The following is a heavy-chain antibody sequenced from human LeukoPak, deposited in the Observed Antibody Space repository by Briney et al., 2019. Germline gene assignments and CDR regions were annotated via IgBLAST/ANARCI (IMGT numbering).Heavy chain of an antibody. D-gene: IGHD6-13*01. V-gene: IGHV3-21*01. Sequence: GGSLRLPCAASGFTLSTYNMKWVRQAPRKGLEWVSSISTSSSYIYYADSVKGRFTISRDNARNSLYLQMNSLRAEDTAVYYCARDRGYSSSPDWFDPWGQGTLVTVSS. J-gene: IGHJ5*02. CDR1: GFTLSTYN. CDR2: ISTSSSYI. CDR3: ARDRGYSSSPDWFDP.